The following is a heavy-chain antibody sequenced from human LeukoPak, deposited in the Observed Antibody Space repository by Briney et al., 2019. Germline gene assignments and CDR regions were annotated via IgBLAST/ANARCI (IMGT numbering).Heavy chain of an antibody. CDR2: ISYDGSNK. V-gene: IGHV3-30-3*01. CDR1: GFTFSSYA. Sequence: GRSLRLSCAASGFTFSSYAMHWVCQAPGKGLEWVAVISYDGSNKYYADSVKGRFTISRDNSKNTLYLQMNSLRAEDTAVYYCARRSIAGAGTMDFWGQGTLGTVSS. D-gene: IGHD6-19*01. CDR3: ARRSIAGAGTMDF. J-gene: IGHJ4*02.